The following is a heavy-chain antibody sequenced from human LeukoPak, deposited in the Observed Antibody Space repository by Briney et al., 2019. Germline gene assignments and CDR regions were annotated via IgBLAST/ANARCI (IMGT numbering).Heavy chain of an antibody. V-gene: IGHV3-7*04. Sequence: GGSLRLSCAASGFTFSSYWMTWVRQAPGKGLEWVANIKQDGSEKYYVDSVKGRFTISRDNAKNSLYLQMNSLRAEDTALYYCVRGVGWILDYGGQGILVTVAS. CDR1: GFTFSSYW. D-gene: IGHD2-2*03. J-gene: IGHJ4*02. CDR2: IKQDGSEK. CDR3: VRGVGWILDY.